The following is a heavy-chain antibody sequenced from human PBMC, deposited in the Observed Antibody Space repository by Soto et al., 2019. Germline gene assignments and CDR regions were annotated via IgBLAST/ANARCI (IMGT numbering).Heavy chain of an antibody. Sequence: QVQLQQWGAGLLKPSETLSLTGAVYGGSFSNNYWTWFRQPPGKGLEWIGEISPSGTTKYIPSLKSRGTISVDTSRKQFFLKVTSVSAADTAVYYCATSLWFGTQPEIWGPGTLVTVSS. V-gene: IGHV4-34*01. J-gene: IGHJ4*02. CDR1: GGSFSNNY. D-gene: IGHD3-10*01. CDR3: ATSLWFGTQPEI. CDR2: ISPSGTT.